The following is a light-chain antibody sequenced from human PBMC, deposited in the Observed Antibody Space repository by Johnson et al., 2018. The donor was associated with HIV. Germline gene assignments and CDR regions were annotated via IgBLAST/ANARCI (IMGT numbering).Light chain of an antibody. Sequence: VLTQPPSVSAAPGQRVTISCSGASSTFGNSYISWYQLLPGSPPKLLVFKNNERPSGIPDRFSGSNSGTSATLDITGLQTGDEADYYCATGDTSLSTGGVFGTGTKVTVL. CDR3: ATGDTSLSTGGV. J-gene: IGLJ1*01. CDR1: SSTFGNSY. V-gene: IGLV1-51*02. CDR2: KNN.